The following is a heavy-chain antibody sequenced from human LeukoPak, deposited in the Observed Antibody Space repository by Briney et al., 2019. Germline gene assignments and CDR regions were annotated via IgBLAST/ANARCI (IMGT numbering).Heavy chain of an antibody. CDR1: GGSISSYY. CDR2: ISYSGST. V-gene: IGHV4-59*08. D-gene: IGHD1-1*01. J-gene: IGHJ4*02. CDR3: ARRGYNWNDWGRDFPYYFDY. Sequence: SETLSLTCTVSGGSISSYYWSWIRQPPGKGLEWIGYISYSGSTNYNPSLQSRVTISVDMSKNEFSLKMSCVAAADTAVYYCARRGYNWNDWGRDFPYYFDYWGQGTLVTVSS.